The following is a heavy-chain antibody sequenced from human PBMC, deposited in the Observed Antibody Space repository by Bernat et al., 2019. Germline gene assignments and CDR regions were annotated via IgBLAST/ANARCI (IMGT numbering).Heavy chain of an antibody. Sequence: QLQLQESGPGLVKPSETLSLTCTVSGDSISSSTYYCGWIRQPPGKGLEWIGSVSNSESTYYNPSLKSRVTISVDTSKNQFSLKLNSVTAADTAVFYCARERSGSYYMDAFDMWGQGTMVTVSS. J-gene: IGHJ3*02. CDR2: VSNSEST. CDR3: ARERSGSYYMDAFDM. V-gene: IGHV4-39*02. CDR1: GDSISSSTYY. D-gene: IGHD3-10*01.